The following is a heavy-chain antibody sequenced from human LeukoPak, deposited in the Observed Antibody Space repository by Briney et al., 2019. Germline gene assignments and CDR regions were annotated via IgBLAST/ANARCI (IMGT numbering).Heavy chain of an antibody. D-gene: IGHD4-17*01. CDR3: ARERDYGDYGWFDP. Sequence: GGSLRLSCAASGFTFSSYWMHWVRHAPGQGLVWVLRINSDGSTTTYADSVKGRFTISRDNAKNTLYLQMNSLRAEDTAVYYCARERDYGDYGWFDPWGQGTLVTVSS. CDR2: INSDGSTT. CDR1: GFTFSSYW. J-gene: IGHJ5*02. V-gene: IGHV3-74*01.